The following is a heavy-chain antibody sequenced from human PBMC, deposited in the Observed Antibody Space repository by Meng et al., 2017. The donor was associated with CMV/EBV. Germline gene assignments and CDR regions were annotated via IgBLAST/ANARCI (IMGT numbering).Heavy chain of an antibody. CDR1: GFTFDDYV. CDR3: VKGTGYDILTGYFDY. J-gene: IGHJ4*02. V-gene: IGHV3-9*01. D-gene: IGHD3-9*01. Sequence: SLKISCAASGFTFDDYVLHWVRQPPGEGLEWVSGISWNGGTIDYVDSVRGRFTISRDNARNSVYLLMDSLRLEDTAKYFCVKGTGYDILTGYFDYWGRGVLVTVSS. CDR2: ISWNGGTI.